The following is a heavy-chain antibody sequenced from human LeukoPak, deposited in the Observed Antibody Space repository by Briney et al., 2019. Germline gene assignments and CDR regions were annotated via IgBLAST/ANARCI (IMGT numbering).Heavy chain of an antibody. CDR1: GYTLTELS. J-gene: IGHJ3*02. D-gene: IGHD5-18*01. CDR3: ARGSVDTAMVTAFDI. Sequence: ASVKVSCKVSGYTLTELSMHWVRQAPGKGLEWMGGFDPEDGETFYAQKFQGRVTITADESTSTAYMELSSLRSEDTAVYYCARGSVDTAMVTAFDIWGQGTMVTVSS. CDR2: FDPEDGET. V-gene: IGHV1-24*01.